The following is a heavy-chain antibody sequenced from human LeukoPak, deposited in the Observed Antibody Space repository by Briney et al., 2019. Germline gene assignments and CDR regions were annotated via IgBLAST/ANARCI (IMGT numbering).Heavy chain of an antibody. V-gene: IGHV4-34*01. D-gene: IGHD2-2*01. CDR2: INHSGST. Sequence: SETLSLTCAVYGGSFSGYYWSWIRQPPGKGLEWIGEINHSGSTNYNPSLKSRVTISVDTSKNQFSLKLSSVTAADTAVYYCAKDVYYHAGTKRYCSSTSCYVPDYWGQGTLVTVSS. J-gene: IGHJ4*02. CDR3: AKDVYYHAGTKRYCSSTSCYVPDY. CDR1: GGSFSGYY.